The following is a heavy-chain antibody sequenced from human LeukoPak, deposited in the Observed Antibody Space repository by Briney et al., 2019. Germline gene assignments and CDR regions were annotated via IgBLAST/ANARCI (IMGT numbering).Heavy chain of an antibody. V-gene: IGHV5-51*01. CDR1: GYSFTSYW. J-gene: IGHJ4*02. D-gene: IGHD3-22*01. CDR3: ARQSADYYDSSGYSPFDY. Sequence: GASLQISCKGSGYSFTSYWIGWVRQMPGKGLEWMGIIYPGDSDTRYSPSFQGQVTISADKSISTAYLQWSSLKASDTAMYYCARQSADYYDSSGYSPFDYWGQGTLVTVS. CDR2: IYPGDSDT.